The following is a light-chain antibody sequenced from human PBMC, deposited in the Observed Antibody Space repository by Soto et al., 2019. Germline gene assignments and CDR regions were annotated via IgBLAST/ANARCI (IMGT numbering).Light chain of an antibody. CDR3: CSYAATSVV. CDR1: SRDVGSSNL. V-gene: IGLV2-23*01. J-gene: IGLJ2*01. CDR2: EGS. Sequence: QSALTQPASVSGSPGQSITVSCTGTSRDVGSSNLVSWYQQHPGKDPKLMIYEGSKRPSGISNRFSGSKSGNTASLTISGLQAEDEADYYCCSYAATSVVFGGGTKLTVL.